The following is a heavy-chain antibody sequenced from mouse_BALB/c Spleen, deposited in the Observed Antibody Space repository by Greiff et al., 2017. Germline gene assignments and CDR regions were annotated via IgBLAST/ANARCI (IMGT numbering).Heavy chain of an antibody. CDR3: ARNGNSEMDY. V-gene: IGHV1-4*01. CDR1: GYTFTSYT. D-gene: IGHD2-1*01. CDR2: INPSSGYT. J-gene: IGHJ4*01. Sequence: QVQLKESGAELARPGASVKMSCKASGYTFTSYTMHWVKQRPGQGLEWIGYINPSSGYTNYNQKFKDKATLTADKSSSTAYMQLSSLTSEDSAVYYCARNGNSEMDYWGQGTSVTVSS.